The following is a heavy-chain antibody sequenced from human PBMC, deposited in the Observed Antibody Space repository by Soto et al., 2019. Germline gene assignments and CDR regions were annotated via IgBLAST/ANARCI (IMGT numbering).Heavy chain of an antibody. CDR1: GGSFSGYY. J-gene: IGHJ5*02. CDR2: INHSGST. CDR3: ASSVVPAAGWFDP. D-gene: IGHD2-2*01. Sequence: QVQLQQWGAGLLKPSETLSLTCAVYGGSFSGYYWSWIRQPPGKGLEWIGEINHSGSTNYNPSLKSRVTISVDTSKNQFSLKLSSGTAADTAVYYCASSVVPAAGWFDPWGQGTLVTVSS. V-gene: IGHV4-34*01.